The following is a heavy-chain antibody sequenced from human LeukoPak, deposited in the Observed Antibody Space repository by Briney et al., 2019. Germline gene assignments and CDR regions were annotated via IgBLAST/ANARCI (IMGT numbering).Heavy chain of an antibody. CDR2: IYYSGST. Sequence: GSLRLSCAASGFTFSSYEMNWVRQPPGKGLEWIGYIYYSGSTNYNPSLKGRVTISVDTSKNQFSLKLSSVTAADTAVYYCATRGGGYYGYFDYWGQGTLVTVSS. J-gene: IGHJ4*02. D-gene: IGHD3-22*01. CDR3: ATRGGGYYGYFDY. V-gene: IGHV4-59*01. CDR1: GFTFSSYE.